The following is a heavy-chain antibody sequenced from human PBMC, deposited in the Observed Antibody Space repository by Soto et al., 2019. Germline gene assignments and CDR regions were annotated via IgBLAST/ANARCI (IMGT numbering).Heavy chain of an antibody. CDR3: ARQPTVTPYYYYGMDV. J-gene: IGHJ6*02. D-gene: IGHD4-4*01. CDR1: GGTFSSYA. V-gene: IGHV1-69*12. CDR2: IIPIFGTP. Sequence: QVQLVQSGAEVKERGSSVKVSCKASGGTFSSYAISWVRQAPGQGLEWMGGIIPIFGTPDYAQKFQGRVTITADESTSTAYMELSSLRSEDTAVYYCARQPTVTPYYYYGMDVWGQGTTVTVSS.